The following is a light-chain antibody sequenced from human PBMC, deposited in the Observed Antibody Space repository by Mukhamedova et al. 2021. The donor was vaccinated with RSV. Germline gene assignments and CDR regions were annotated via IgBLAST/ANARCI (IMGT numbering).Light chain of an antibody. J-gene: IGKJ1*01. V-gene: IGKV1-6*01. CDR3: LQDYNYPRT. CDR2: SAS. Sequence: WYQRRVHGKVPKLLISSASNLQNGVPSRFTGSGSGTDFTLTIGSLQPEDFATYYCLQDYNYPRTFGQGTKLEI.